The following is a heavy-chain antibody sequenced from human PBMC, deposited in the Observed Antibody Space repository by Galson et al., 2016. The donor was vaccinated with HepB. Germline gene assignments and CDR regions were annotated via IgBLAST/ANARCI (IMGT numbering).Heavy chain of an antibody. J-gene: IGHJ4*02. Sequence: SLRLSCAASGFTVSNNYMTWVRQAPGKGLEGVSVIYSGGNTHYGGSVKGRFTISRDNSKNTLYLQMNSLRAEDTAVYYCATSPAEGYWGQGTLVTVSS. D-gene: IGHD6-13*01. V-gene: IGHV3-53*01. CDR2: IYSGGNT. CDR1: GFTVSNNY. CDR3: ATSPAEGY.